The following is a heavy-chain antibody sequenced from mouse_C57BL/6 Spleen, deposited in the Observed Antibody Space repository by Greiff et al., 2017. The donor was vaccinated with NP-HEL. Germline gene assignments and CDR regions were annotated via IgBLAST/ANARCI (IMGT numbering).Heavy chain of an antibody. Sequence: VQLQESGPGLVAPSQSLSITCTVSGFSLTSYGVHWVRQPPGTGLEWLVVIWSDGSTTYNSALKSRLSISKDNSKSQVFLKMNSLQTDDTAMYYCARHGDYDVGYWYFDVWGTGTTVTVSS. J-gene: IGHJ1*03. CDR3: ARHGDYDVGYWYFDV. CDR1: GFSLTSYG. CDR2: IWSDGST. V-gene: IGHV2-6-1*01. D-gene: IGHD2-4*01.